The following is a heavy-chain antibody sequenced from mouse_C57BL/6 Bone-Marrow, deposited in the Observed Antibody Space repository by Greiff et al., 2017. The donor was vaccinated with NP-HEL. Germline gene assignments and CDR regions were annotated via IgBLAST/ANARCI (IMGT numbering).Heavy chain of an antibody. D-gene: IGHD4-1*01. Sequence: VNLVESGAELVRPGASVKLSCKASGYTFTDYYINWVKQRPGQGLEWIARIYPGSGNTYYNEKFKGKATLTAEKSSSTAYMQLSSLTSEDSAVYFCARDWYYFDYWGQGTTLTVSS. CDR1: GYTFTDYY. CDR3: ARDWYYFDY. CDR2: IYPGSGNT. V-gene: IGHV1-76*01. J-gene: IGHJ2*01.